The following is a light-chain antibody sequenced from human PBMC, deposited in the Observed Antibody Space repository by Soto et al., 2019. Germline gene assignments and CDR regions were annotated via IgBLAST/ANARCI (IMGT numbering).Light chain of an antibody. V-gene: IGLV2-8*01. CDR1: SSDVGNYNY. CDR3: SSYAGNSVV. J-gene: IGLJ2*01. CDR2: EVT. Sequence: QSVLTQPPSASGSPGQSVTISCTGTSSDVGNYNYVSWYQQYPGKAPKLIIYEVTRRPSGVPDRFSGSKSGNTASLTVSGLQAEDEADYYCSSYAGNSVVFGGGTKLTVL.